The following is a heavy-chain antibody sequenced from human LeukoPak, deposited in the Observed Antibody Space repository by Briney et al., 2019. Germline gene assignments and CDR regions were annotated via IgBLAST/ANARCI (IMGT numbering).Heavy chain of an antibody. Sequence: GGALRLSCAASGFTFSSYGMHWVRQAPGKGLEWVAFIRYDGSNKYYAHSVKGRFTISRDYAKNTLSLQMNSLRAEDTAVYYCAKALSYYGSGSPLDGMDVWGQGTTVTVSS. V-gene: IGHV3-30*02. CDR3: AKALSYYGSGSPLDGMDV. CDR1: GFTFSSYG. J-gene: IGHJ6*02. D-gene: IGHD3-10*01. CDR2: IRYDGSNK.